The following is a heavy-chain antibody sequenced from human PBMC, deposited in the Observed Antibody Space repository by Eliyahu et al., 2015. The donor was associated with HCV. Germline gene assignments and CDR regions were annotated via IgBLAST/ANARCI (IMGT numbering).Heavy chain of an antibody. CDR3: GRAVAGRIDY. D-gene: IGHD6-19*01. Sequence: QVQLQQSGPGLVKPSQTLSLTCAISGDSVSSNTATWTWIRQSPSRGPEWLGRTYHRSKWYNDYAISVRSRITINPDTSKNQFSLQLNSVTLEDTAVYYCGRAVAGRIDYWGQGTLVTVSP. CDR1: GDSVSSNTAT. V-gene: IGHV6-1*01. J-gene: IGHJ4*02. CDR2: TYHRSKWYN.